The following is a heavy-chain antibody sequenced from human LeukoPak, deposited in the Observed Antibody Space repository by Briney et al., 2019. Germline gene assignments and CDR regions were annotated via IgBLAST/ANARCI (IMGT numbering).Heavy chain of an antibody. CDR3: ARAPVWFGELSSYYFDY. D-gene: IGHD3-10*01. J-gene: IGHJ4*02. CDR2: ISSSSSTI. Sequence: GGSLRLSCAASGFTFSSYSMNWVRQAPGNGLEWVSYISSSSSTIYYADSVKGRFTISRDNAKNSLYLQMNSLRAEDTAVYYCARAPVWFGELSSYYFDYWGQGTLVTVSS. CDR1: GFTFSSYS. V-gene: IGHV3-48*01.